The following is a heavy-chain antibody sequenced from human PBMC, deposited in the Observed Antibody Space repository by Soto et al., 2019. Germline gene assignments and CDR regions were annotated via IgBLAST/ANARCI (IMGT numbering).Heavy chain of an antibody. D-gene: IGHD6-19*01. CDR1: GCTFSSYS. V-gene: IGHV3-23*01. J-gene: IGHJ4*02. Sequence: GGSLRLSCAPSGCTFSSYSMSWVHQAPGKGLEWLSAISGSAGSTYYAGSVKGRFTISTDNCKNTRYLQMNSLRPDDPAASYCGKTPQWLDTYYFEFPGQGTRVSV. CDR2: ISGSAGST. CDR3: GKTPQWLDTYYFEF.